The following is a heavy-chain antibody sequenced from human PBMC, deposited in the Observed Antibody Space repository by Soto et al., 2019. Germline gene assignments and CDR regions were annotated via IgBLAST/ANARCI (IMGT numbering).Heavy chain of an antibody. CDR1: GFVFSAFG. CDR3: AKNRRMIVAVIDAFDN. V-gene: IGHV3-30*18. Sequence: QVQFVESGGGVVQPGRPLRLSCVGSGFVFSAFGMNWVRQAPGKGLEWVAVISFDGKKKYYADSVKGRFSISRDNSKNTVSLQINSLGAEDTAVYYCAKNRRMIVAVIDAFDNWGQGTMVTVSS. CDR2: ISFDGKKK. J-gene: IGHJ3*02. D-gene: IGHD3-22*01.